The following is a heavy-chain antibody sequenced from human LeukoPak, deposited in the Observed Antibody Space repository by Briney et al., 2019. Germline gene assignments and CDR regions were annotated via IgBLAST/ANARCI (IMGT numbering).Heavy chain of an antibody. V-gene: IGHV4-38-2*02. CDR1: GYSISSGCY. CDR3: ARMVGGSGSPVHY. J-gene: IGHJ4*02. Sequence: SETLSLTCTVSGYSISSGCYWGWIRQPPGKGLEWIGSIYHSGSTYYNPSLKSRVTISVDTSKSQFSLKLSSVTAADTAVYYCARMVGGSGSPVHYWGQGTLVTVSS. CDR2: IYHSGST. D-gene: IGHD3-10*01.